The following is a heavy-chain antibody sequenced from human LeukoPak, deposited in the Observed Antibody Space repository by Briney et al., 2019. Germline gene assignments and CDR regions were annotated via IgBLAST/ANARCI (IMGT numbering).Heavy chain of an antibody. D-gene: IGHD3-9*01. CDR1: GFTFSNAW. J-gene: IGHJ4*02. CDR3: TTAPDPMYYDILTGYYLRTEPADY. Sequence: GGSLRLSCAASGFTFSNAWMSWVRQAPGKGLEWVGRIKSKTDGGTTDYAAPVKGRFTISRDDSKNTLYLQMNSLKTEDTAVYYCTTAPDPMYYDILTGYYLRTEPADYWGQGTLVTVSS. CDR2: IKSKTDGGTT. V-gene: IGHV3-15*01.